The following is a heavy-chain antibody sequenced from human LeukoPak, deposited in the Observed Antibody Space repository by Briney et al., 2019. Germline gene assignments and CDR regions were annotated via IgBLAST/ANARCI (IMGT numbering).Heavy chain of an antibody. V-gene: IGHV4-34*01. D-gene: IGHD6-6*01. CDR1: GGSISSYY. CDR3: ARGEKSIAARPWGY. Sequence: SETLSLTCTVSGGSISSYYWSWIRQPPGKGLEWIGEINHSVSTNYNPSLKSRVTISVDTSKNQFSLKLSSVTAADTAVYYCARGEKSIAARPWGYWGQGTLVTASS. CDR2: INHSVST. J-gene: IGHJ4*02.